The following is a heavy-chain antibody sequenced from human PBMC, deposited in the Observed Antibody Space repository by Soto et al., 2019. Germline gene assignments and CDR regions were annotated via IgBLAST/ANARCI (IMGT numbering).Heavy chain of an antibody. CDR3: ARMADELLGAPY. CDR1: GGSISSGYYY. V-gene: IGHV4-39*01. J-gene: IGHJ4*02. D-gene: IGHD2-15*01. Sequence: PSETLSLTCSVSGGSISSGYYYWSWIRQPPGKGLEWIGSIYYSGTTYYNPSLKSRVTISVDTSKNQFSLKLSSVTAADTAVYYCARMADELLGAPYWGQGTLVTVSS. CDR2: IYYSGTT.